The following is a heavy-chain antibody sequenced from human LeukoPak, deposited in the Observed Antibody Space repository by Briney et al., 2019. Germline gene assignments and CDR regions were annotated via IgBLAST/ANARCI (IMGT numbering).Heavy chain of an antibody. D-gene: IGHD3-10*01. CDR2: ISAYNGHT. CDR3: ARGIRTMVRGVSRYYYYMDV. Sequence: ASVKVSCKASGYTFTSYGINWVRQVPRQGLEWVGWISAYNGHTKSAQNLQGRVTMTRNTSISTAYMELSSLRSEDTAVYYCARGIRTMVRGVSRYYYYMDVWGKGTTVTISS. CDR1: GYTFTSYG. J-gene: IGHJ6*03. V-gene: IGHV1-18*01.